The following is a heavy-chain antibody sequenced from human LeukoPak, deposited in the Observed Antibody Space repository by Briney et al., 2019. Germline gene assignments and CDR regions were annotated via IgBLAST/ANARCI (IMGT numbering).Heavy chain of an antibody. CDR2: IRYDGSNK. V-gene: IGHV3-30*02. CDR3: ARGLPPDYGSGSLGAFDY. Sequence: PGGSLRLSCAASGFTLSRYGMHWVRQAPGKGLEWVAFIRYDGSNKYYADSVKGRFTISRDNSKNTLYLQMNSLRAEDTAVYYCARGLPPDYGSGSLGAFDYWGQGTLVTVSS. CDR1: GFTLSRYG. D-gene: IGHD3-10*01. J-gene: IGHJ4*02.